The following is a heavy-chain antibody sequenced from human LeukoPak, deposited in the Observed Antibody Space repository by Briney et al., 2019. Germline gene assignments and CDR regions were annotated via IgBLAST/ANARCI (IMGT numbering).Heavy chain of an antibody. CDR2: FDPEDGER. CDR3: ARDKDGYGDTNY. D-gene: IGHD4-17*01. J-gene: IGHJ4*02. V-gene: IGHV1-24*01. CDR1: GYTLTELS. Sequence: ASVKVSCKVSGYTLTELSMHWVRQAPGKGLEWMGGFDPEDGERIYAQKFQGRLTMTEDTSTDTAYMELSSLRSDDTAVYYCARDKDGYGDTNYWGQGTLVTVSS.